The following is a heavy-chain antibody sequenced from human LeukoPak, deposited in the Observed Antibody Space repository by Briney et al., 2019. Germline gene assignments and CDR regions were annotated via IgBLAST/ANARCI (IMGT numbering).Heavy chain of an antibody. CDR1: GSTFSSYW. V-gene: IGHV3-74*01. J-gene: IGHJ4*02. CDR3: ARDLAYCGGDCYSGIFDY. Sequence: GGSLRLSCAASGSTFSSYWMHWVRQAPGKGLVWVSRINSDGSSTSYADSVKGRFTISRDNAKNTLYLQMNSLRAEDTAVYYCARDLAYCGGDCYSGIFDYWGQGTLVTVSS. CDR2: INSDGSST. D-gene: IGHD2-21*02.